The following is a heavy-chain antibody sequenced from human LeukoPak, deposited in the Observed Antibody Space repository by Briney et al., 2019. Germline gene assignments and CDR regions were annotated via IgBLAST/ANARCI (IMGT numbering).Heavy chain of an antibody. D-gene: IGHD5-24*01. Sequence: PGGSLRLSCAASGFTFSSYAMHWVRQAPGKGLEWVAVISYDGSNKYYADSVKGRFTISRDNSKNTLYLQMNSLRAEDTAVYYCASNRRDGYNSDFDYWGQGTLVTVSS. V-gene: IGHV3-30-3*01. CDR3: ASNRRDGYNSDFDY. CDR2: ISYDGSNK. J-gene: IGHJ4*02. CDR1: GFTFSSYA.